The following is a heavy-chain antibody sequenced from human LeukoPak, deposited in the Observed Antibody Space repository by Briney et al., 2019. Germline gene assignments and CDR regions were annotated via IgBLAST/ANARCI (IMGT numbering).Heavy chain of an antibody. D-gene: IGHD1-14*01. J-gene: IGHJ6*02. Sequence: GGSLRLCCAASGFGFGQYEMSWVRQAPGKGLERIAYISVRAATIYYGDSAEGRFTISRDDAKNSLYLQMNGLRVEDTAIYYCAKDFPHWYEVPHGMDVWGQGTTVTV. V-gene: IGHV3-48*03. CDR2: ISVRAATI. CDR3: AKDFPHWYEVPHGMDV. CDR1: GFGFGQYE.